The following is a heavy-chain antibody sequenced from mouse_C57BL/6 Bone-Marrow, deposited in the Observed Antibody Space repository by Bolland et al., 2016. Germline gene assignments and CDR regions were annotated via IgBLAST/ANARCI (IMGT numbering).Heavy chain of an antibody. CDR3: AKRDGLRRGFAY. V-gene: IGHV1-26*01. CDR2: NGGT. D-gene: IGHD2-4*01. Sequence: NGGTSYNQKFKGKATLTVDKSSSTAYMELRSLTSEDSAVYYCAKRDGLRRGFAYWGQGTLV. J-gene: IGHJ3*01.